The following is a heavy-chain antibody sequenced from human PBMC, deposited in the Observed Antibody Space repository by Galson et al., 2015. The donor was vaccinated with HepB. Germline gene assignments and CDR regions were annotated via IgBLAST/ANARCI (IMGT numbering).Heavy chain of an antibody. V-gene: IGHV5-10-1*01. Sequence: QSGAEVKKPGESLRISCTGSGYSFPSYWISWVRQMRGKGLAWMGRIDPSDSYINYSPSFQGHVTISADKSISTAYLQWSSLKASDTAMYYCARGSSGWYYFDYWGQGTMVTVSS. D-gene: IGHD6-19*01. CDR1: GYSFPSYW. CDR3: ARGSSGWYYFDY. J-gene: IGHJ4*02. CDR2: IDPSDSYI.